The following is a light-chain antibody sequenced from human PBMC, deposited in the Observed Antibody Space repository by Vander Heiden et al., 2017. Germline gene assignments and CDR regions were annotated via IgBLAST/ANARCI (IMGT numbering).Light chain of an antibody. CDR2: KAS. CDR1: QSISIW. J-gene: IGKJ2*01. CDR3: QHYNNFPYT. Sequence: DIQMTQSPSTLPESAGDRVTITCRASQSISIWLAWYQQKPGKAPNLLIYKASSLESGVPSRFSGSGSGTEFTLNISSLQPDDFATYYCQHYNNFPYTFGQGTKLEIK. V-gene: IGKV1-5*03.